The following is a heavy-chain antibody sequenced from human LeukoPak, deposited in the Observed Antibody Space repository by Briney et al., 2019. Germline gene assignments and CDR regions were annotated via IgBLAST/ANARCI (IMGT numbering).Heavy chain of an antibody. CDR2: ISWNSGSI. V-gene: IGHV3-9*01. Sequence: GRSLRLSCAASGFTFDDYAMHWVRQAPGKGLEWVSGISWNSGSIGYADSVKGRFTISRDSAKNSLYLQMNSLRAEDTALYYCAKVRSSGWYGAAYYFDYWGQGTLVTVSS. J-gene: IGHJ4*02. CDR1: GFTFDDYA. CDR3: AKVRSSGWYGAAYYFDY. D-gene: IGHD6-19*01.